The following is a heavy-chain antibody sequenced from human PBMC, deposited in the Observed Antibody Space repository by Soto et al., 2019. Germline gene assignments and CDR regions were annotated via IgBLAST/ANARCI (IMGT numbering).Heavy chain of an antibody. CDR2: IWYDGSNK. V-gene: IGHV3-33*01. CDR3: ARDVRSHYFDL. Sequence: QVQLVESGGGVVQPGRSLRLSCVASRFTFSNYGMHWVRQAPGKGLEWVAGIWYDGSNKYYADSVKGRFTVSRDNSKNTLFLQMNSLRAEDTAVYYCARDVRSHYFDLWGRGTLVTVSS. CDR1: RFTFSNYG. J-gene: IGHJ2*01. D-gene: IGHD3-10*01.